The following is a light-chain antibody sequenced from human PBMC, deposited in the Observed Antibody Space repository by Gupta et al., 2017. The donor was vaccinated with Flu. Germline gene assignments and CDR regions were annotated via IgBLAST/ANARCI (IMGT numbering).Light chain of an antibody. Sequence: PSSLSASVGDRVTITCRASQSISSYLNWYQQKPGKAPKLLIYAASSLQSGVPSRFSGSGSGTDFTLTITSLQPEDFATYFCQQSYNTPRTFGHGTKVEIK. CDR2: AAS. V-gene: IGKV1-39*01. CDR1: QSISSY. CDR3: QQSYNTPRT. J-gene: IGKJ1*01.